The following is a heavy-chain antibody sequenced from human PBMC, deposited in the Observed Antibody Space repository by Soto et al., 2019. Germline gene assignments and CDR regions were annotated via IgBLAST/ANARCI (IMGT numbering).Heavy chain of an antibody. V-gene: IGHV3-23*01. CDR1: GFTFSSYA. Sequence: EVQLLESGGGLVQPGGSLRLSCAASGFTFSSYAMSWVRQAPAQGLEWVSGISGSGGSTYYADSVKGRFTISRDSSKNTLYLQMDSLRAEDTAVYYCAKKTDSSSPWGALDIWGRGTMVSVSS. CDR2: ISGSGGST. J-gene: IGHJ3*02. CDR3: AKKTDSSSPWGALDI. D-gene: IGHD6-6*01.